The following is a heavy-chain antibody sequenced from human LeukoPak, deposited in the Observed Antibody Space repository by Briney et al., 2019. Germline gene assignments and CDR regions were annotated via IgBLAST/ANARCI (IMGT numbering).Heavy chain of an antibody. CDR3: AKDRRDGYITRVGLFDY. Sequence: GRSLRLSCAASGFTFSSYGMHWVRQAPGKGLEWVAVISYDGSNKYYADSVKGRFTISRDNSKITLYLQMNSLRAEDTAVYYCAKDRRDGYITRVGLFDYWGQGTLVTVSS. J-gene: IGHJ4*02. D-gene: IGHD5-24*01. CDR1: GFTFSSYG. V-gene: IGHV3-30*18. CDR2: ISYDGSNK.